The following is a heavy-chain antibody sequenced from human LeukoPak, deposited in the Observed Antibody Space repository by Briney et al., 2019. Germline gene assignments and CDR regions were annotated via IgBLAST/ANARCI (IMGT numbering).Heavy chain of an antibody. J-gene: IGHJ5*02. CDR3: ARAPTKFRRDWFDP. D-gene: IGHD3-9*01. V-gene: IGHV3-48*03. Sequence: GGSLRLSCSASEFTFSSYEMNWIRQAPGKGLEWVSYISSSGSTIYYADSVKGRFTISRDNAKNSLYLQMNNLRVEDTAVYYCARAPTKFRRDWFDPWGQGTLVTVSS. CDR2: ISSSGSTI. CDR1: EFTFSSYE.